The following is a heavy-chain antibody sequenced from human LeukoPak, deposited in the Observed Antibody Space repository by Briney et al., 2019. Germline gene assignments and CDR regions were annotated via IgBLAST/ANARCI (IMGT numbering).Heavy chain of an antibody. CDR3: ARGRSDEFGDFFYMGV. V-gene: IGHV1-8*03. D-gene: IGHD3-16*01. Sequence: SKGPPYTFTSYDMNWVRHATRQGGGWRGSKNSGNSNTAYAQKFQGRVTITRNTSISTAYMELSSLRSEDTAVYYCARGRSDEFGDFFYMGVWGKGPTVTVS. CDR2: KNSGNSNT. CDR1: PYTFTSYD. J-gene: IGHJ6*03.